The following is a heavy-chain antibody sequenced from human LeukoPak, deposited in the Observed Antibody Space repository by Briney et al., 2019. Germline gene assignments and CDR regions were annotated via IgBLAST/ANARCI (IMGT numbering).Heavy chain of an antibody. CDR1: GGSISSHY. CDR2: IYYSGST. CDR3: ARDYYDFWSGYFDY. V-gene: IGHV4-59*11. Sequence: SGTLSLTCTVSGGSISSHYWSWIRQPPGKGLEWIGYIYYSGSTNYNPSLKSRVTISVDTSKNQFSLKLSSVTAADTAVYYCARDYYDFWSGYFDYWGQGTLVTVSS. J-gene: IGHJ4*02. D-gene: IGHD3-3*01.